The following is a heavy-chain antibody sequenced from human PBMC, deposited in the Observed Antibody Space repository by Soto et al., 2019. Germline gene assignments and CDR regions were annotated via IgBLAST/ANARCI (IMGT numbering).Heavy chain of an antibody. V-gene: IGHV1-2*04. CDR3: ARDLGLERPPATDAFDI. CDR2: INPNSGGT. Sequence: ASVKVSCKASGYTFTGYYMHWVRQAPGQGLEWMGWINPNSGGTNYAQKFQGWVTMTRDTSISTAYMELSRLRSDDTAVYYCARDLGLERPPATDAFDIWGQGTMVTVSS. D-gene: IGHD1-1*01. CDR1: GYTFTGYY. J-gene: IGHJ3*02.